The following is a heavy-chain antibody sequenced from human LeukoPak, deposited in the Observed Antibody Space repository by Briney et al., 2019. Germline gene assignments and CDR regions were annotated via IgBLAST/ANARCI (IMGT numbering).Heavy chain of an antibody. V-gene: IGHV4-31*03. CDR3: ARGLRLGELSYFDY. CDR1: GGSISSGGYY. D-gene: IGHD3-10*01. Sequence: PSQTLSLTRTVSGGSISSGGYYWSWIRQHPGKGLEWIGYIYYSGSTYYNPSLKSRVTISVDTSKNQFSLKLSSVTAADTAVYYCARGLRLGELSYFDYWGQGTLVTVSS. CDR2: IYYSGST. J-gene: IGHJ4*02.